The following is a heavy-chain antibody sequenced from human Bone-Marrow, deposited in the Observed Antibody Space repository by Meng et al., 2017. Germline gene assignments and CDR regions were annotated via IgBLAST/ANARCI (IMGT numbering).Heavy chain of an antibody. D-gene: IGHD3-16*02. CDR3: ARDLDLSIRYFEY. CDR2: AYYRSKWFN. Sequence: SETLSLTCAISGDSVSSNSAAWNWIRQSPSRGLEWLGRAYYRSKWFNDYAPSVTSRITVNPDTSKNQFSLQLNSVTPEDTAVYYCARDLDLSIRYFEYWGQGVLVTVSS. V-gene: IGHV6-1*01. CDR1: GDSVSSNSAA. J-gene: IGHJ4*02.